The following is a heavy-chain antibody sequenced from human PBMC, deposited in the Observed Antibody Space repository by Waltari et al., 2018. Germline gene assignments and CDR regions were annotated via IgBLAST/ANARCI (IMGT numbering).Heavy chain of an antibody. CDR2: INHSGST. Sequence: QVQLQQWGAGLLKPSETLSLTCAVYGGSFSGYYWSWIRQPPGKGLEWIGEINHSGSTNYNPSRKSPVTISVDTSKKQCSLKLSSVTAADTAVYYCARAKVIIAAAYYMDVWGKGTTVTVSS. V-gene: IGHV4-34*01. CDR1: GGSFSGYY. CDR3: ARAKVIIAAAYYMDV. D-gene: IGHD3-10*01. J-gene: IGHJ6*03.